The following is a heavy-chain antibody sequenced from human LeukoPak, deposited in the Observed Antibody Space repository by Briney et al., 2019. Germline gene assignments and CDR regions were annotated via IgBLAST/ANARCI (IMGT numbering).Heavy chain of an antibody. D-gene: IGHD3-22*01. J-gene: IGHJ4*02. V-gene: IGHV1-2*02. CDR1: GQTLNRYF. Sequence: ASVTVSHKACGQTLNRYFLLWVRPAPGQGREWMGWIKPKSGGTNYAQKYPGRVTMTRATSISTSYMELSMLRSDDTAVYYCASDRGRRITMIFDYWGQGTLVTVSS. CDR2: IKPKSGGT. CDR3: ASDRGRRITMIFDY.